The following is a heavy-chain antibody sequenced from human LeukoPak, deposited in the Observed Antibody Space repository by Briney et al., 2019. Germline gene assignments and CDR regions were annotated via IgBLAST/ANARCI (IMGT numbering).Heavy chain of an antibody. V-gene: IGHV4-38-2*01. CDR1: YX. CDR3: XXXXXXXXXXXXXXXXXXY. Sequence: YXXGWVRQPPGKGXXXXGSLYDSGSSYYNPSLKXRVTLSVDXSKNELSLQLNSVTAADTAVYFCXXXXXXXXXXXXXXXXXXYWGQXTXXXVSS. CDR2: LYDSGSS. J-gene: IGHJ4*02.